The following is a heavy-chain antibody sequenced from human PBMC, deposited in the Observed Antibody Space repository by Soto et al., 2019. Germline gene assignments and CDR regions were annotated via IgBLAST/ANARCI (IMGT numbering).Heavy chain of an antibody. CDR1: GFTFGNYA. V-gene: IGHV3-30-3*01. J-gene: IGHJ4*02. CDR3: AKDKGPGPAVYYFDY. Sequence: QVQLVESGGGVVQSGRSLRLSCAASGFTFGNYAMHWVRQAPGKGLEWVAVIASDGRDKKYADSVRGRFTISRDNSKNTMYLEMNSLRGDDAAVYYCAKDKGPGPAVYYFDYWGQGTLVTVSS. D-gene: IGHD6-19*01. CDR2: IASDGRDK.